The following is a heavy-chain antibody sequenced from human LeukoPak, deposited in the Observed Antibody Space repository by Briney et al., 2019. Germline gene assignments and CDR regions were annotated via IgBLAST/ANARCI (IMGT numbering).Heavy chain of an antibody. J-gene: IGHJ4*02. V-gene: IGHV3-48*03. D-gene: IGHD3-9*01. CDR3: AREGGYDISTGYSTAYSDY. Sequence: PGGALRLSCAASGYTFSSYEMSSVPEAPGKGLEWGSYISSRGSTIYYAESVKGRVSISRDKAKNSLYLQMNSQRAEDTPVYHCAREGGYDISTGYSTAYSDYWGQGTLVTVSS. CDR2: ISSRGSTI. CDR1: GYTFSSYE.